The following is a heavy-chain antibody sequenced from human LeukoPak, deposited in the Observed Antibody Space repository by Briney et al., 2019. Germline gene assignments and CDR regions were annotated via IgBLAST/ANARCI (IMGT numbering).Heavy chain of an antibody. CDR1: GGSISSGDYY. CDR2: IDTSGIT. J-gene: IGHJ4*02. V-gene: IGHV4-61*02. D-gene: IGHD5-18*01. CDR3: ARDSGYSYGSRYFDY. Sequence: SETLSLTCTVSGGSISSGDYYWSWIRQPAGKGLEWIGRIDTSGITNYNPSLRSRVTISLDTSKNLFSLTLSSVTAADTAVYYCARDSGYSYGSRYFDYWGQGTLVTVSS.